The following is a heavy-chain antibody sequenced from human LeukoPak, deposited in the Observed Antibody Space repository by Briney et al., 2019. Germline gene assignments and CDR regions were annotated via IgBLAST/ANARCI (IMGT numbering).Heavy chain of an antibody. Sequence: SETLSLTCTVSGYSISSGYYWGWIRQPPRKGVEWIGSIYHSGSTYYNPSLKSRVTISVDTSKNQFSLKLSSVTAADTAVYYCARGANPGVADYWGQGTLVTVSS. CDR3: ARGANPGVADY. CDR2: IYHSGST. D-gene: IGHD3-3*01. V-gene: IGHV4-38-2*02. CDR1: GYSISSGYY. J-gene: IGHJ4*02.